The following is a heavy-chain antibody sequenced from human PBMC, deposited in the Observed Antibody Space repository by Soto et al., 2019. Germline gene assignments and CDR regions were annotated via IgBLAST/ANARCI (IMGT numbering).Heavy chain of an antibody. D-gene: IGHD6-13*01. CDR1: GYTLTELS. CDR2: FDPEDGET. CDR3: ATVAYSRYYFDH. Sequence: ASVKVSCKVSGYTLTELSMHWVRQAPGKGLEWMGGFDPEDGETIYAQKFQGRVTMTEDTSTDTAYMELSSLRSEDTAVYYCATVAYSRYYFDHWGQGTLVTVSS. V-gene: IGHV1-24*01. J-gene: IGHJ4*02.